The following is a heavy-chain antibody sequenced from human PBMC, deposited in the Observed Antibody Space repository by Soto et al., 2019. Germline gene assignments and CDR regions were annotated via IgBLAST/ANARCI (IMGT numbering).Heavy chain of an antibody. J-gene: IGHJ4*02. CDR3: ARDYEDSSGYRLDY. CDR1: GFTFSSYA. V-gene: IGHV3-30-3*01. Sequence: QVQLVESGGGVVQPGRSLRLSCAASGFTFSSYAMVWVRQAPGKGLEWVAAISYDGSNKFYADSVRGRFTISRDNSLHTVSLQMNSLRAEDTAVYYCARDYEDSSGYRLDYWGQGTLVTVSS. CDR2: ISYDGSNK. D-gene: IGHD3-22*01.